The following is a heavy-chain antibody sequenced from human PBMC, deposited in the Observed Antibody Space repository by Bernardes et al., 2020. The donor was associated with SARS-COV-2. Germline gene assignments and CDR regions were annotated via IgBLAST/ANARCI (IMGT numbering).Heavy chain of an antibody. D-gene: IGHD3-16*01. J-gene: IGHJ4*02. CDR2: IYYSGST. CDR1: GGSISSYY. V-gene: IGHV4-59*01. Sequence: SETLSLTCTVSGGSISSYYWSWIRQPPGKGLEWIGYIYYSGSTNYNPSLKSRVTISVDTSKNQFSLKLSSVTAADTAVYYCARDPGGYWGQGTLVTVSS. CDR3: ARDPGGY.